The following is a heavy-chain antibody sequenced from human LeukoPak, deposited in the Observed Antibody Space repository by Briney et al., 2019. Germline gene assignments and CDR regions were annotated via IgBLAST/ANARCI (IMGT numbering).Heavy chain of an antibody. D-gene: IGHD1-26*01. V-gene: IGHV3-7*03. Sequence: GGSLRLSCLASGFIFHESYMTWVRQAPGKGPDWVADINPDGSAQAYSDSVRGRFTISRDNAKNSLYLQMNSLRAEDMALYYCAKDMSGSYWFSGFDYWGQGTLVTVSS. J-gene: IGHJ4*02. CDR3: AKDMSGSYWFSGFDY. CDR1: GFIFHESY. CDR2: INPDGSAQ.